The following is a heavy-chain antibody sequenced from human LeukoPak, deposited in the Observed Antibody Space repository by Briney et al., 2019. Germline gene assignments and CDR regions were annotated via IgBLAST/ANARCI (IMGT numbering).Heavy chain of an antibody. CDR3: ARRGYSSSEYFDY. V-gene: IGHV4-4*09. CDR1: GGSISSYY. J-gene: IGHJ4*02. D-gene: IGHD6-6*01. Sequence: SETLFLTCTVSGGSISSYYWTWIRQPPGKGLEWIGYIYSSGSTNYNPSLQSRVTISVDTSRNQFSLRLSSVTAADTAVYYCARRGYSSSEYFDYWGQGTLVTVSS. CDR2: IYSSGST.